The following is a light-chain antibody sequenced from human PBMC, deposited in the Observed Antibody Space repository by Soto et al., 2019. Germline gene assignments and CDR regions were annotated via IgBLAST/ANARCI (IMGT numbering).Light chain of an antibody. J-gene: IGLJ2*01. V-gene: IGLV1-40*01. CDR2: GNS. CDR1: SSNIGAGYD. CDR3: QSYDSSLSGSVV. Sequence: QSVLTQPPSVSGAPGQRVTISCTGSSSNIGAGYDVHWYQQLPGTAPKLLIYGNSNRPSGVPDRFSGSKSGTSASLAITGLQAEAEAYYFCQSYDSSLSGSVVFGGGTKLTVL.